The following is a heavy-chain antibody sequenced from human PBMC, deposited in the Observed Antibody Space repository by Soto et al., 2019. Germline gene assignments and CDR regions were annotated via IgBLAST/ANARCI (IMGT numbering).Heavy chain of an antibody. J-gene: IGHJ4*02. CDR1: GFTFSTYS. V-gene: IGHV3-48*01. D-gene: IGHD2-15*01. CDR2: ISSISNTI. CDR3: ARDRGCSGGICYRDLGY. Sequence: EVQLVESGGGLVQPGGSLRLSCAASGFTFSTYSMSWVRQAPGKGLEWVSYISSISNTIYYADSVKGRFTISRDNAKNSLYLHMNSLSAEDTAVYYCARDRGCSGGICYRDLGYWGQGTLATVSS.